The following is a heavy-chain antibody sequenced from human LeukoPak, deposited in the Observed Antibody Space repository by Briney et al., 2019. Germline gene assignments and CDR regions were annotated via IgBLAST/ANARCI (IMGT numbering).Heavy chain of an antibody. D-gene: IGHD6-13*01. CDR2: IYYSGTT. CDR1: GGSFSGYY. CDR3: ARGVYIAAAQYGY. J-gene: IGHJ4*02. V-gene: IGHV4-59*01. Sequence: SETLSLTCAAYGGSFSGYYWSWIRQPPGKGLEWIGYIYYSGTTNYNPSLKSRVTMSVDTSKNQFSLKLNSVTAADTAVYYCARGVYIAAAQYGYWGQGTLVTVSS.